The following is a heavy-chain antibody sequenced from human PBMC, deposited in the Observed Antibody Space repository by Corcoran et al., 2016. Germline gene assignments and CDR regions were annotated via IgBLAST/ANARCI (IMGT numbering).Heavy chain of an antibody. CDR2: INHSGST. CDR3: ARQEIGFSSGWYVY. D-gene: IGHD6-19*01. CDR1: GGSFSGYY. Sequence: QVQLQQWGAGLLKPSETLSLTCAVYGGSFSGYYWSWIRQPPGKGLEWIGEINHSGSTNYNPSLKSRVTISVDTSKNQFSRKLSSVTAADTAVYYCARQEIGFSSGWYVYWGQGTLVTVSS. J-gene: IGHJ4*02. V-gene: IGHV4-34*01.